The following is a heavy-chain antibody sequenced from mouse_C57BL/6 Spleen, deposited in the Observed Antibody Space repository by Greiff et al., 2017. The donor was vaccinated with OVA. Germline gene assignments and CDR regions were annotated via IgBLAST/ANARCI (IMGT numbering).Heavy chain of an antibody. CDR2: ISSGSSTI. V-gene: IGHV5-17*01. CDR3: ARGYDYDGNYAMDY. D-gene: IGHD2-4*01. Sequence: EVMLVESGGGLVKPGGYLKLSCAASGFTFSDYGMHWVRQAPEKGLEWVAYISSGSSTIYYADTVKGRFTISRDNAKNTLFLQMTSLRSEDTAMYYCARGYDYDGNYAMDYWGQGTSVTVSS. CDR1: GFTFSDYG. J-gene: IGHJ4*01.